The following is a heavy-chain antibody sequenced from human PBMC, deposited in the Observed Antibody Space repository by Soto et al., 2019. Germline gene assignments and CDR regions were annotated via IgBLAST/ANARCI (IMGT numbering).Heavy chain of an antibody. CDR1: GFTVSNNY. CDR2: IYSGGNT. Sequence: EVQLVESGGGLVQPGESLRLSCAASGFTVSNNYMSWVRQAPGKGLEWVSFIYSGGNTYYADSVKGRFTISRDKPKNTLYLQMNNLRVEDTAVYYCTRRPGSWGQGTLVTVSS. D-gene: IGHD7-27*01. V-gene: IGHV3-66*01. J-gene: IGHJ5*02. CDR3: TRRPGS.